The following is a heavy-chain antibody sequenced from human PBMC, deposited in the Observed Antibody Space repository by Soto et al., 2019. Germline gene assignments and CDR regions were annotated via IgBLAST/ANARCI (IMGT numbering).Heavy chain of an antibody. CDR3: VRGGSNDSFGLLDY. CDR2: VKGDGSST. D-gene: IGHD3-16*01. V-gene: IGHV3-74*01. Sequence: EVQLVESGGGLVQPGGSLRLSCAASGFTFSSYWMHWVRQAPGKGLVWVARVKGDGSSTTYADSVKGRFTISRDNAKNTLSLQMNSLRGDDTAMYYCVRGGSNDSFGLLDYWGQGTLVSVSS. CDR1: GFTFSSYW. J-gene: IGHJ4*02.